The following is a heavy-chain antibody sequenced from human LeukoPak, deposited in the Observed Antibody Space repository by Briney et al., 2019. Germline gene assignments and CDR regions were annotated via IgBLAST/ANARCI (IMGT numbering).Heavy chain of an antibody. V-gene: IGHV4-38-2*01. J-gene: IGHJ4*02. CDR1: GYSISTAYY. D-gene: IGHD4/OR15-4a*01. CDR3: ARQGDDYGAMDY. Sequence: SETLSLTCAVSGYSISTAYYWGWIRQPPGKGLEWIGTIYHTGTTSYNSSLESRVTTSVDTSKNQFSLKLSSVTAADAAIYYCARQGDDYGAMDYWGQGTLVSVSS. CDR2: IYHTGTT.